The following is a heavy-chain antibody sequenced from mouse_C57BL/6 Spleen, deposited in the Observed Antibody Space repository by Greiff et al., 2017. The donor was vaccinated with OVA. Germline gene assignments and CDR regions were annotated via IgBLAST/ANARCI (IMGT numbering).Heavy chain of an antibody. Sequence: QVQLQQSGAELMKPGASVKLSCKATGYTFTGYWIEWVKQRPGHGLEWIGEILPGSGSTNYNEKFKGKATFTADTSSNTAYMQLSNLTTEDSAIYYCARGNYDYDVAYYYAMDYWGQGTSVTVSS. V-gene: IGHV1-9*01. D-gene: IGHD2-4*01. CDR2: ILPGSGST. CDR3: ARGNYDYDVAYYYAMDY. CDR1: GYTFTGYW. J-gene: IGHJ4*01.